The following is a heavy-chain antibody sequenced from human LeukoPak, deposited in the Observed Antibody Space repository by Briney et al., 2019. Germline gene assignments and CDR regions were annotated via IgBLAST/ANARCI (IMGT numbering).Heavy chain of an antibody. D-gene: IGHD6-6*01. V-gene: IGHV4-34*01. CDR3: ARLTAARPLDY. J-gene: IGHJ4*02. CDR1: GGSFSGYY. CDR2: INHSGST. Sequence: PSETLSLTCAVYGGSFSGYYWSWIRQPPGKGLEWIGEINHSGSTNYNPSLKSRVTISVDMSKNQFSLKLSSVTAADTAVYYCARLTAARPLDYWGQGTLVTVSS.